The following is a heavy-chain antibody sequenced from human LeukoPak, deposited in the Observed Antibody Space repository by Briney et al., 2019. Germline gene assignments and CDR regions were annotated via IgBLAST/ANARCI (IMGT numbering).Heavy chain of an antibody. D-gene: IGHD3-9*01. CDR2: IYSGST. CDR3: AKVKLRGILTD. J-gene: IGHJ4*02. V-gene: IGHV3-53*05. CDR1: GFTVTSNS. Sequence: GGSLRLSCTVSGFTVTSNSMSWVRQAPGKGLEWVSFIYSGSTHYSDSVKGRFTISRDNSKNTLYLQMNSLRAEDTAVYYCAKVKLRGILTDWGQGTLVTVSS.